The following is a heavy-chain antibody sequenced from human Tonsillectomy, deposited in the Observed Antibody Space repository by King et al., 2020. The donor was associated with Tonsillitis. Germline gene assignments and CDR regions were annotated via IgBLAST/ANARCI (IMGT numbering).Heavy chain of an antibody. CDR3: AREKYFYDTDNYWGNDY. J-gene: IGHJ4*01. CDR1: GYTFTGYY. V-gene: IGHV1-2*02. Sequence: QSQLVQSGAEVKKPGASVKVSCKASGYTFTGYYLHWVRRAPGQGLEWMGWINPNSGGTNSAQKFQGRVTMTRDTSISTAYMELSRLRSDDTAVYYCAREKYFYDTDNYWGNDYWGHGPLVTVSS. D-gene: IGHD3-22*01. CDR2: INPNSGGT.